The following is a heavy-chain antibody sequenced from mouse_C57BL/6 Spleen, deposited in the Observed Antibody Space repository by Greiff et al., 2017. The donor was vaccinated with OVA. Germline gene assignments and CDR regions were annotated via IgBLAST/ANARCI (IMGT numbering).Heavy chain of an antibody. J-gene: IGHJ4*01. CDR2: ISSGSSTI. CDR3: ARKYYYGSSYDAMDY. D-gene: IGHD1-1*01. Sequence: EVQLQESGGGLVKPGGSLKLSCAASGFTFSDYGMHWVRQAPEKGLEWVAYISSGSSTIYYADTVKGRFTISRDNAKNTLFLQMTSLRSEDTAMYYCARKYYYGSSYDAMDYWGQGTSVTVSS. V-gene: IGHV5-17*01. CDR1: GFTFSDYG.